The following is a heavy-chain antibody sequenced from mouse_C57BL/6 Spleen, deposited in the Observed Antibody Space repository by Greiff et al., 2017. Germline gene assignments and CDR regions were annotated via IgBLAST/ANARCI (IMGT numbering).Heavy chain of an antibody. CDR3: ARTYYSNYDYAMDD. Sequence: QVQLQQSGPELVKPGASVKISCKASGYAFSSSWMNWVKQRPGKGLEWIGRIYPGDGDTNYNGKFKGKATLTADKSSSTAYMQLSSLTSEDSAVYFCARTYYSNYDYAMDDWGQGTSVTVSS. CDR2: IYPGDGDT. CDR1: GYAFSSSW. J-gene: IGHJ4*01. D-gene: IGHD2-5*01. V-gene: IGHV1-82*01.